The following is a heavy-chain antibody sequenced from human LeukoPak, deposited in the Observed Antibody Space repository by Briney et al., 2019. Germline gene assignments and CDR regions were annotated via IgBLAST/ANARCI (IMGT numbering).Heavy chain of an antibody. J-gene: IGHJ3*02. D-gene: IGHD3-22*01. V-gene: IGHV1-2*02. Sequence: VASVRVSCKASGYTFTGYYMHWVRQAPGQGLEWMGWINPNSGGTNYAQKFQGRVTMTRDTSISTAYMELSRLRSDDTAVYYCARDPEKNTYYYDSSGYRGSAFDIWAKGQWSPSLQ. CDR3: ARDPEKNTYYYDSSGYRGSAFDI. CDR2: INPNSGGT. CDR1: GYTFTGYY.